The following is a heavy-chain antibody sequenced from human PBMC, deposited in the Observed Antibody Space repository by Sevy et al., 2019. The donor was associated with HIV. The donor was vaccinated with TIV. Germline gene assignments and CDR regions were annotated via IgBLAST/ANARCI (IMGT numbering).Heavy chain of an antibody. V-gene: IGHV1-24*01. CDR3: ATGKGSGDRKKYGMDV. CDR1: GYTLTELS. D-gene: IGHD6-19*01. Sequence: ASVKVSCKVSGYTLTELSMHWVRQAPGKGLEWMGGFDPEDGETIYAQKFQGRVTMTEETSTDTAYMELSSLRSEDTAVYYCATGKGSGDRKKYGMDVWGQGTTVTVSS. J-gene: IGHJ6*02. CDR2: FDPEDGET.